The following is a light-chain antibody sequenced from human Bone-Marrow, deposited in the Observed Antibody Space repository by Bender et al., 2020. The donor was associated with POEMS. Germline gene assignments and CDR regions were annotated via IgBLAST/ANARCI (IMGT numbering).Light chain of an antibody. J-gene: IGLJ2*01. Sequence: SYELTQPSSVSVSPGQTARITCSGDILSKKYARWFQQKPGQAPVLIIYKDTERPSGIPERFSGSSSGTTVTLTISGAQVEDEADYYCQTWDSSTGYLVFGGGTKLTVL. CDR2: KDT. CDR3: QTWDSSTGYLV. V-gene: IGLV3-27*01. CDR1: ILSKKY.